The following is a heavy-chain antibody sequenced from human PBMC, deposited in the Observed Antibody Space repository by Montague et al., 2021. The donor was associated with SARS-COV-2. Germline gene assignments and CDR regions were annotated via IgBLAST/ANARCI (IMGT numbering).Heavy chain of an antibody. J-gene: IGHJ4*02. CDR3: ARGHLSASMIVVVFTSASYYFDY. Sequence: SETLSLTCAVYGGSFGDDHWSWIRQPPGKGLEWIGNIRQSGRTNYNPSLKSRVTISVDTSKNQFSLKLTSVTAADTGLYFCARGHLSASMIVVVFTSASYYFDYWGQGALVTVSS. CDR2: IRQSGRT. CDR1: GGSFGDDH. D-gene: IGHD3-22*01. V-gene: IGHV4-34*01.